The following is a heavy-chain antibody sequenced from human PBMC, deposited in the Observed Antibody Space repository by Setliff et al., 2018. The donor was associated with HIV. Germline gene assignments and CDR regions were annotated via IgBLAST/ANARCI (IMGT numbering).Heavy chain of an antibody. V-gene: IGHV1-69*05. CDR2: IIPIFGTP. D-gene: IGHD1-1*01. J-gene: IGHJ6*03. Sequence: KVSCKASGGIFSRFAFSWVRQAPGQGLEWMGGIIPIFGTPNYAQKFQGRVTITTDESTNTVYMELYSLTSEDTAIYYCASSAGAVPTTAPYGDYYYYFYMDVWGKGTTVTVSS. CDR3: ASSAGAVPTTAPYGDYYYYFYMDV. CDR1: GGIFSRFA.